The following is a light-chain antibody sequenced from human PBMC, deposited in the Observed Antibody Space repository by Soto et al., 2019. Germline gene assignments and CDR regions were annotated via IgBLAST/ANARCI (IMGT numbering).Light chain of an antibody. CDR2: GVS. V-gene: IGKV3-15*01. J-gene: IGKJ1*01. Sequence: EIVLTQSPGTLSLSPGERATLSCRASQSIGNNLGWYQQKPGQTPRLLIYGVSTRATGVPARFSGSGSETALTITLSSLQSEDFAVYYCQQYDNWAPWTFGQGAKVDIK. CDR1: QSIGNN. CDR3: QQYDNWAPWT.